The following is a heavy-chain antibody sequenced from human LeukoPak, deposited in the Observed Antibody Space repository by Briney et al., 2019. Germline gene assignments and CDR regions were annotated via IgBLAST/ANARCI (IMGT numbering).Heavy chain of an antibody. Sequence: PSETLSLTCTVSSGSISSSSYFWGCSRQPPGRGLGWNEGLYSSGSTYYIPSLKRRVSITVDTSKNLYTLKLSSVTAAETAVYYCARHDVVVTAIPFDYWGQGTLVTVSS. V-gene: IGHV4-39*01. CDR2: LYSSGST. D-gene: IGHD2-21*02. J-gene: IGHJ4*02. CDR3: ARHDVVVTAIPFDY. CDR1: SGSISSSSYF.